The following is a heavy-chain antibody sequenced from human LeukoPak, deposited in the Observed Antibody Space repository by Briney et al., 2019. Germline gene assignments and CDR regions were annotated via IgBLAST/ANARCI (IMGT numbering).Heavy chain of an antibody. CDR1: GGSISSHY. CDR3: ARGDILTP. D-gene: IGHD3-9*01. J-gene: IGHJ5*02. CDR2: IYYSGST. Sequence: SETLSLTCTVSGGSISSHYWSWIRQPPGKGLEWIGYIYYSGSTNYNPPLKSRVTISVDTSKNQFSLKLSSVTAADTAVYYCARGDILTPWGQGTLVTVSS. V-gene: IGHV4-59*11.